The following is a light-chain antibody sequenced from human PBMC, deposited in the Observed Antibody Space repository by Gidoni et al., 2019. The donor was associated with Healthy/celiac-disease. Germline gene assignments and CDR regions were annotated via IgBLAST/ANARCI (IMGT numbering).Light chain of an antibody. J-gene: IGLJ3*02. CDR3: QTWGTGWV. Sequence: QLVLTQSPSASASLGASVKLTCTLSSGHSSYAIAWHQQPPEKGPRYLMKLNSDGSHSKGDGIPDRFSGSSSGAERYLTISSLQSEDEADYYCQTWGTGWVFGGGTKLTVL. V-gene: IGLV4-69*01. CDR1: SGHSSYA. CDR2: LNSDGSH.